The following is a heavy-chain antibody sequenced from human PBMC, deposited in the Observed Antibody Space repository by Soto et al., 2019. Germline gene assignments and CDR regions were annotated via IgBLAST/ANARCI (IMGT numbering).Heavy chain of an antibody. D-gene: IGHD3-3*01. CDR3: AREVEYWFDL. Sequence: SLRLSCSASVFSFSDYYMSWIRQAPGKGLEWVSYISSSDSSSGSTEYYADSVKGRFTISRDNAKNSLYLQMNSLRAEDTAVYYCAREVEYWFDLWGQGTLVTAPQ. CDR1: VFSFSDYY. J-gene: IGHJ5*02. CDR2: ISSSDSSSGSTE. V-gene: IGHV3-11*01.